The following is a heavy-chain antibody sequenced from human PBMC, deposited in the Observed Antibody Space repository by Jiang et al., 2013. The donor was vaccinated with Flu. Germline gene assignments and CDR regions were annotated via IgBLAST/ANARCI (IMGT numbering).Heavy chain of an antibody. D-gene: IGHD1-1*01. CDR1: GGSFSGYY. CDR2: INHSGST. V-gene: IGHV4-34*01. CDR3: ARGVRPRHTKPEYFQH. Sequence: KPSETLSLTCAVYGGSFSGYYWSWIRQPPGKGLEWIGEINHSGSTNYNPSLKSRVTISVDTSKNQFSLKLSSVTAADTAVYYCARGVRPRHTKPEYFQHWGQGTLVTVSS. J-gene: IGHJ1*01.